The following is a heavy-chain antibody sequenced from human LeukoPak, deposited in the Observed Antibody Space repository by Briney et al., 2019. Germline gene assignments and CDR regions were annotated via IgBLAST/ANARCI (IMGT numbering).Heavy chain of an antibody. CDR3: ARGEETGGARLGYYYYMDV. D-gene: IGHD3-10*01. CDR1: GGFITSYY. J-gene: IGHJ6*03. V-gene: IGHV4-4*07. Sequence: SETLSLTCTVSGGFITSYYWSWIRQPAGEGLDYIGRISSSGTTNYNRSLRGRVTITLDKSNNQFSLKLTSVTAADTAIYYCARGEETGGARLGYYYYMDVWGKGATVTVSS. CDR2: ISSSGTT.